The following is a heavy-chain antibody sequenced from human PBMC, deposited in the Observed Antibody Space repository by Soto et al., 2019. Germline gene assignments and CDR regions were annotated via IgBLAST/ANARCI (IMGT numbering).Heavy chain of an antibody. J-gene: IGHJ4*02. D-gene: IGHD2-15*01. CDR1: GYTFTSYA. V-gene: IGHV1-3*01. CDR2: INAGNGNT. Sequence: ASVKVSCKASGYTFTSYAMHWVRQAPGQRLEWMGWINAGNGNTKYSQKFQGRVTITRDTSASTAYMELSSLRSEDTAVYYCGRERLHCSGGSCYYDYWGQGTLVTVSS. CDR3: GRERLHCSGGSCYYDY.